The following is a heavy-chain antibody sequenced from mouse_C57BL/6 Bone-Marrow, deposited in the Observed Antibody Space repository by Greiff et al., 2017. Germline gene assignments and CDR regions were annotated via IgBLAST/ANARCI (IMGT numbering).Heavy chain of an antibody. Sequence: VQLQQPGTELVKPGASVKLSCKASGYTFTDYYMNWVKQRHGQSLEWIGVINPYNGGPSYNQKFKGKATLTVDKSSSTAYMELNSLTSEDTAVDYCAVRGGGSDYWGQGTLVTVSA. J-gene: IGHJ3*01. V-gene: IGHV1-19*01. CDR3: AVRGGGSDY. CDR1: GYTFTDYY. CDR2: INPYNGGP. D-gene: IGHD1-1*02.